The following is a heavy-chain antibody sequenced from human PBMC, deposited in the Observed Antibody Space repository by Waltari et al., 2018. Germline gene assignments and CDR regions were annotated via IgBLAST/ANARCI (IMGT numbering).Heavy chain of an antibody. Sequence: QVQLVQSGAEVKKPGASVKVSCKVSGYTLTELSMHWVRQAPGKGLEWMGGLDPEARETIYEQKFQGRVTMTEETSTDTAYMELSSLRSEDTAVYYCATARTCSSTSCYDYWGQGTLVTVSS. V-gene: IGHV1-24*01. CDR3: ATARTCSSTSCYDY. CDR1: GYTLTELS. J-gene: IGHJ4*02. CDR2: LDPEARET. D-gene: IGHD2-2*01.